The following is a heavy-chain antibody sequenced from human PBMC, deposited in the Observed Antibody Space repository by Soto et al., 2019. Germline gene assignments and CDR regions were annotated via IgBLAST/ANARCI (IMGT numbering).Heavy chain of an antibody. CDR3: VRDTTGAFDI. CDR2: IWYDGSNK. V-gene: IGHV3-33*01. J-gene: IGHJ3*02. D-gene: IGHD1-1*01. CDR1: GFNFYSYG. Sequence: QVQLVESGGGVVQPGRSLRLSCAASGFNFYSYGMHWVRQAPGKGLEWVAVIWYDGSNKYYADSVKGRFTISRDNSKNTLYLQMNSLRVEDTAVYYCVRDTTGAFDIWGQGTMVTVSS.